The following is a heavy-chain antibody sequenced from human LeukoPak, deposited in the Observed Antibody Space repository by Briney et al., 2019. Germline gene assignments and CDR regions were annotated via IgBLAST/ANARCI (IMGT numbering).Heavy chain of an antibody. CDR1: GGTFSSYA. D-gene: IGHD5-12*01. V-gene: IGHV1-69*05. J-gene: IGHJ4*02. CDR2: IIPIFGTA. CDR3: ARERYSGYDGPFDY. Sequence: GASVKVSCKASGGTFSSYAISWVRQAPGQGLEWMGGIIPIFGTANYAQKSQGRVTITTDESTSTAYMELSSLRSEDTAVYYCARERYSGYDGPFDYWGQGTLVTVSS.